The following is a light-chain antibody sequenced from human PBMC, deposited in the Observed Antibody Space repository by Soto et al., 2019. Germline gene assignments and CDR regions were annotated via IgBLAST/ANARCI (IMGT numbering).Light chain of an antibody. CDR2: EVS. CDR3: GSYAGSNTYV. CDR1: SSDVCSYIY. Sequence: QSGLSQPPSASGSPGQSGTISCTGTSSDVCSYIYCSWYQQHPGKGPILMMYEVSKRPSGVPDCFSGSKSGNTACLTVSGLQAEDETDSYCGSYAGSNTYVFGTGTKVSVL. V-gene: IGLV2-8*01. J-gene: IGLJ1*01.